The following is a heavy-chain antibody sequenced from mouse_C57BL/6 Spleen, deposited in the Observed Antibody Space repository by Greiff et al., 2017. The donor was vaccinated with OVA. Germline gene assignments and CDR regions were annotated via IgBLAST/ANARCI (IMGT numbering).Heavy chain of an antibody. Sequence: EVQRVESGGGLVQPKGSLKLSCAASGFSFTTYAMNWVRQAPGKGLEWVARIRSKSNNYATYYADSVKDRFTISRDDSESMLYLQMNNLKTEDTAMYYCVRSLMDYWGQGTSVTVSS. CDR3: VRSLMDY. CDR1: GFSFTTYA. J-gene: IGHJ4*01. CDR2: IRSKSNNYAT. V-gene: IGHV10-1*01.